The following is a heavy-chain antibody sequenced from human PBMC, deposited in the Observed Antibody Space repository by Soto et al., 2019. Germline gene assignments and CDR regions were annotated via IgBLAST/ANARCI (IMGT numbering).Heavy chain of an antibody. Sequence: QLQLQESGPGLVKPSETLSLTCTVSGGSISSSSYYWGWIRQPPGKGLEWIGSIYYSGSTYYNPSLKSRVTISVDTSKNQFSLKLSSVTAADTAVYYCARLVDYYGSGSYSLNWFDPWGQGTLVTVSS. V-gene: IGHV4-39*01. CDR1: GGSISSSSYY. CDR2: IYYSGST. CDR3: ARLVDYYGSGSYSLNWFDP. J-gene: IGHJ5*02. D-gene: IGHD3-10*01.